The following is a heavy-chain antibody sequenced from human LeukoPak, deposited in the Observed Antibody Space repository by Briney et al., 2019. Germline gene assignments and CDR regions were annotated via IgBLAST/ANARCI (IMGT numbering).Heavy chain of an antibody. D-gene: IGHD2-2*02. Sequence: ASVKVSCKASGGTFSSYAISWVRQAPGQGLEWMGGIIPIFGTANYAQKFQGRVTITADESTTTAYMELSSLRSEDTAVYYCARDSYQLLDRYYYYYMDVWGKGTTVTISS. CDR3: ARDSYQLLDRYYYYYMDV. J-gene: IGHJ6*03. CDR1: GGTFSSYA. V-gene: IGHV1-69*13. CDR2: IIPIFGTA.